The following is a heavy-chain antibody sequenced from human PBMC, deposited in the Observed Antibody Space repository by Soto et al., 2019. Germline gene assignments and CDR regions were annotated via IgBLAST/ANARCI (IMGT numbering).Heavy chain of an antibody. Sequence: SETLSLTCGVSGDTISTGCYSWAWIRQPPGKALEWIGHTYYSGSTYYNPSLKSRVTISVDTSKNQFSLKLSSVTAADTAVYYCARKPPFGIVVNWGQGTLVTVSS. CDR3: ARKPPFGIVVN. CDR2: TYYSGST. J-gene: IGHJ4*02. V-gene: IGHV4-30-2*03. CDR1: GDTISTGCYS. D-gene: IGHD3-22*01.